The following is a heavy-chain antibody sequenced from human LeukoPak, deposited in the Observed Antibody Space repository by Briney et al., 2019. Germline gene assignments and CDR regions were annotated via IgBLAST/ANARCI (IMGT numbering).Heavy chain of an antibody. D-gene: IGHD4-17*01. CDR2: INNRGDTT. V-gene: IGHV3-23*01. CDR3: AKSWTVINYFDF. J-gene: IGHJ4*02. CDR1: GLTFSSYA. Sequence: PGGSLRLSCAAFGLTFSSYAMTWVRQAPGKGLEWVSSINNRGDTTYYADSVKGRFTVSRDNSNDTLYLQMNSLRADDTAIYYCAKSWTVINYFDFWGQGTLVTVSS.